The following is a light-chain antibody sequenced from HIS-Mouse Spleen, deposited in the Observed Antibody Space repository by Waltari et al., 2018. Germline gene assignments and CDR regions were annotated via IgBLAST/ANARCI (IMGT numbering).Light chain of an antibody. J-gene: IGLJ2*01. V-gene: IGLV3-10*01. CDR3: YSTDSSGNHRV. Sequence: SYELTQPPSVSVSPGQTARITCSGDALPKKYAYWYQQKSGQAPVLVIYEDSKRPSGIAAGFSGSSSGTMATLTISGGQVEDEADYYCYSTDSSGNHRVFGGGTKLTVL. CDR2: EDS. CDR1: ALPKKY.